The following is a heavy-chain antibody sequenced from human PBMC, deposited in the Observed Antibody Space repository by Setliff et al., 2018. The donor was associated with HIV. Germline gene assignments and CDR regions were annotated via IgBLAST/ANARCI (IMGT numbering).Heavy chain of an antibody. CDR1: GFTFSSYA. J-gene: IGHJ4*02. Sequence: PGGSLRLSCAASGFTFSSYAMSWVRQAPGKGMEWVSTISGGGGSTYFADSVKGRFILSRDNSKNTLYLQMKSPRVEDTAINYCAKEASYGGSHFDYWGQGTLVTVSS. CDR3: AKEASYGGSHFDY. D-gene: IGHD4-17*01. V-gene: IGHV3-23*01. CDR2: ISGGGGST.